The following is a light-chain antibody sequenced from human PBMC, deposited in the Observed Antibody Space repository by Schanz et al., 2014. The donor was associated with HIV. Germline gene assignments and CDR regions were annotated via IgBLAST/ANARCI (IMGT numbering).Light chain of an antibody. CDR3: NSYSHSNTYV. CDR1: SSDVGGYNY. V-gene: IGLV2-14*03. Sequence: QSALTQPASVAGSPGQPITISCTGTSSDVGGYNYVSWYQQHPGKAPKLMIYDVSNRPSGVSNRFSGSKSGNTASLTISGLQPEDEADYYCNSYSHSNTYVFGSGTKLTVL. J-gene: IGLJ1*01. CDR2: DVS.